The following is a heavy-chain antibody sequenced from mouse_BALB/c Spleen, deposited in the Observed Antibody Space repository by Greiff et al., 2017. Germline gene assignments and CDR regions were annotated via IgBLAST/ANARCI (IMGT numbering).Heavy chain of an antibody. CDR1: GFTFSSFG. CDR3: ARGRDYDYGETWFAY. Sequence: EVMLVESGGGLVQPGGSRKLSCAASGFTFSSFGMHWVRQAPEKGLEWVAYISSGSSTIYYADTVKGRFTISRDNPKNTLFLQMTSLRSEDTAMYYCARGRDYDYGETWFAYWGQGTLVTVSA. CDR2: ISSGSSTI. D-gene: IGHD2-4*01. J-gene: IGHJ3*01. V-gene: IGHV5-17*02.